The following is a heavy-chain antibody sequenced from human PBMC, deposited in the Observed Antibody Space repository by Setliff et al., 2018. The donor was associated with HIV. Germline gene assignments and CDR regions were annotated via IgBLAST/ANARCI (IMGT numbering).Heavy chain of an antibody. V-gene: IGHV4-31*11. J-gene: IGHJ5*02. Sequence: PSETLSLTCAVSGGSISSGGFYWSWIRQHPGKGLEWIGYIFYNGSSYYNPSLKRRVTISADTSKNQFSLRLITMTAADTAVYYCARALDPTYYDFWRFDPGGQGTLVTVAS. CDR1: GGSISSGGFY. CDR3: ARALDPTYYDFWRFDP. CDR2: IFYNGSS. D-gene: IGHD3-3*01.